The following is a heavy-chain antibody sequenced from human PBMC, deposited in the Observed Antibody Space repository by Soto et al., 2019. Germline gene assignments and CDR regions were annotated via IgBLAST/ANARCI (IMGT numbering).Heavy chain of an antibody. J-gene: IGHJ6*02. CDR1: GGSISSSSYF. CDR2: IFYTGST. V-gene: IGHV4-39*01. Sequence: QLQLQESGPGLVKTSATLSLTCTVSGGSISSSSYFWACIRQPPGKGLEWIGTIFYTGSTYYNPSLKSRVTISVDTSENQFSLKLSSLTAADTAVYYCARQNYYYDMDVWGQGTTVTVSS. CDR3: ARQNYYYDMDV.